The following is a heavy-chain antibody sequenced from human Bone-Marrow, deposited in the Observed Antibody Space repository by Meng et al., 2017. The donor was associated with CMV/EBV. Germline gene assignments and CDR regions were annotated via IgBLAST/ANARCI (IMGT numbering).Heavy chain of an antibody. V-gene: IGHV3-23*01. CDR1: GFTVSSNY. Sequence: GESLKISCAASGFTVSSNYMSWVRQAPGKGLEWVSAISGSGGSTYYADSVKGRFTISRDNSKNTLYLQMNSLRAEDTAVYYCAKAGGIVVVPAAIGHYYYGMDVWGQGTTVTVSS. CDR2: ISGSGGST. D-gene: IGHD2-2*01. J-gene: IGHJ6*02. CDR3: AKAGGIVVVPAAIGHYYYGMDV.